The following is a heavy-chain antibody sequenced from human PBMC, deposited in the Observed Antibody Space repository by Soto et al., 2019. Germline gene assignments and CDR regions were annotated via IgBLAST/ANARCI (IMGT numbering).Heavy chain of an antibody. D-gene: IGHD6-13*01. Sequence: SETLSLTCTVSGGSISSGGYYWSWIRQHLGKGLEWIGYIYYSGSTYYNPSLKSRVTISVDTSKNQFSLKLSSVTAADTAVYYCARTGGYSSSHQTNYYYYGMDVWGQGTTVTVSS. CDR2: IYYSGST. J-gene: IGHJ6*02. V-gene: IGHV4-31*03. CDR1: GGSISSGGYY. CDR3: ARTGGYSSSHQTNYYYYGMDV.